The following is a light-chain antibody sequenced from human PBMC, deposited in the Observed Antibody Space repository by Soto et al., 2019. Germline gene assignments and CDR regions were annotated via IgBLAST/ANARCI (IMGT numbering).Light chain of an antibody. V-gene: IGKV3-15*01. CDR2: GAF. J-gene: IGKJ2*01. CDR3: QQHNNWPYT. CDR1: QTVSSN. Sequence: EVVMTQSPATLSVSPGESATLSCRASQTVSSNVAWYQQRPGQAPRLLIDGAFTRATGVPARFSGSRSGTEFTLTISSPQSEDFALYYCQQHNNWPYTFGRGTKLEIK.